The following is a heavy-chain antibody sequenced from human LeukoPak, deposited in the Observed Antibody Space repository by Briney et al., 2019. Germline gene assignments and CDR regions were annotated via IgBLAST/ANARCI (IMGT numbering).Heavy chain of an antibody. CDR2: IIGSGGST. V-gene: IGHV3-23*01. J-gene: IGHJ4*02. CDR3: AKALGRYYYDSSGYSDY. Sequence: PGRSLRLSCAASGFTFTSYAMSWVRQAPGKWLEWVSAIIGSGGSTNNADSVTVRFTISRDNSKNTLYLQMNSLRAEDTALYYCAKALGRYYYDSSGYSDYWGQGTLVTVSS. CDR1: GFTFTSYA. D-gene: IGHD3-22*01.